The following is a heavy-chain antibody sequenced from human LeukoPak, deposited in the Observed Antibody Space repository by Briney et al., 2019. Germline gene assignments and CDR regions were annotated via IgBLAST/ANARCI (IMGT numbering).Heavy chain of an antibody. D-gene: IGHD3-10*01. CDR1: DDSITMYY. V-gene: IGHV4-59*01. CDR2: VDHTGST. CDR3: ARDRLLWFGELDY. J-gene: IGHJ4*02. Sequence: SETLSLTCTVSDDSITMYYWTWIRQPPGKGLEWIGYVDHTGSTNFNPSLNGRVSISRDTSKNLFSLRLRSVTAADTAVYYCARDRLLWFGELDYWGQGTLVIVSS.